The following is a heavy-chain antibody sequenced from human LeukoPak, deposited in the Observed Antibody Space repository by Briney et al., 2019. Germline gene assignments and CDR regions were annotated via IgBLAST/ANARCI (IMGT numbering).Heavy chain of an antibody. V-gene: IGHV4-38-2*02. CDR1: GYSISSGYY. CDR3: ARGFRDLSGSYYFDY. D-gene: IGHD1-26*01. Sequence: SETLSLTCTVSGYSISSGYYWGWIRQPPGKGLEWIGSIYHSGSTYYNPSLKSRVTISVDTSKNQFSLKLSSVTAADTAVYYCARGFRDLSGSYYFDYWGQGTLVTVSS. J-gene: IGHJ4*02. CDR2: IYHSGST.